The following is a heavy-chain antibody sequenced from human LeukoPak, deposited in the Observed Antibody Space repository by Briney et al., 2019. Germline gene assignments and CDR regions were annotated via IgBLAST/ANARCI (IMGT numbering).Heavy chain of an antibody. CDR1: GGSFSGYY. D-gene: IGHD2-2*01. J-gene: IGHJ4*02. CDR2: INHSGST. Sequence: SETLSLTCAVYGGSFSGYYWSWIRQPPGKGLEWIGEINHSGSTNYNPSLKSRVTISVDTSKNQFSLKLSSVTAADTAVYYCARSVVVPANFDYWGQGTLVTVSS. CDR3: ARSVVVPANFDY. V-gene: IGHV4-34*01.